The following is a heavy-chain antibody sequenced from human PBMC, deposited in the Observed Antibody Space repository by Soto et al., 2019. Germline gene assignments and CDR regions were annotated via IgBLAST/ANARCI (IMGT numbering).Heavy chain of an antibody. D-gene: IGHD4-17*01. CDR3: ARIHFGDEPSYYYYGMDV. V-gene: IGHV4-30-4*01. J-gene: IGHJ6*02. CDR1: GGSFSSGVYY. Sequence: PSETLSLTCTVSGGSFSSGVYYWSWVRQPPGKGLEWIGYIYYTGSTFNSPSLKSRVSISIDTSKTQFSLKLSSVTAADTAVYYCARIHFGDEPSYYYYGMDVWGQGTTVTVSS. CDR2: IYYTGST.